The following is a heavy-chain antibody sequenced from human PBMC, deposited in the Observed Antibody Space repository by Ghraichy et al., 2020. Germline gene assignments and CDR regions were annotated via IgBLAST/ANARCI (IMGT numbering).Heavy chain of an antibody. CDR3: ARGKVGRSGSYYRYYYYGMDV. D-gene: IGHD3-10*01. J-gene: IGHJ6*02. Sequence: SETLSLTCAVYGGSFSGYYWSWIRQPPGKGLEWIGEINQSGSTYYNPSLKSRVTISEDTSKNQFSLKLSSVTAADTAVYYCARGKVGRSGSYYRYYYYGMDVWGQGTTVTVSS. CDR1: GGSFSGYY. CDR2: INQSGST. V-gene: IGHV4-34*01.